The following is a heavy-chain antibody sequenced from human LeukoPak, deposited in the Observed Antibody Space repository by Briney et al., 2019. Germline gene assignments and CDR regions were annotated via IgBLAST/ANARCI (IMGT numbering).Heavy chain of an antibody. V-gene: IGHV3-48*02. CDR3: AKDYGSGIAVAGTIFYD. J-gene: IGHJ4*02. D-gene: IGHD6-19*01. Sequence: GGSLRLSCAASGFTLSSYNMNWVRQAPGKGLECVSYISSSSRTIYYADSVKGRFTISRDNAKNSLYLQMNSLRDEDTAVYYCAKDYGSGIAVAGTIFYDWGQGTLVTVSS. CDR1: GFTLSSYN. CDR2: ISSSSRTI.